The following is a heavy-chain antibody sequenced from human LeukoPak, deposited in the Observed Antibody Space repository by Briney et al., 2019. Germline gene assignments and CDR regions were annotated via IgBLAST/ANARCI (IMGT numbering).Heavy chain of an antibody. V-gene: IGHV4-39*01. Sequence: SETLSLTCTVSGGSISSSDDYWGWIRQPPGKGLEWIGTIYYSGNAYDNPSLKSRLTISVDTSKNQFSLKLSSVTAADTAVYYCARHPSKYDILTGYYIAPPDYWGQGTLVTVSS. J-gene: IGHJ4*02. CDR3: ARHPSKYDILTGYYIAPPDY. CDR1: GGSISSSDDY. CDR2: IYYSGNA. D-gene: IGHD3-9*01.